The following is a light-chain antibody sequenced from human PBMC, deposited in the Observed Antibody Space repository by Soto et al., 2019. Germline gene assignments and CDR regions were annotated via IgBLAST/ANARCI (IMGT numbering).Light chain of an antibody. CDR2: ADV. J-gene: IGLJ3*02. CDR3: QSYDSSLNNSGL. V-gene: IGLV1-40*01. Sequence: QSVLTQPPSVSGAPGQRVTISCTGSTSNIGAGFGVHWYQHLPGAGPKVVIYADVNRPSGVPDRFSGSKSGTSASLTITGLQAEDEAVYYCQSYDSSLNNSGLFGGGTKLTVL. CDR1: TSNIGAGFG.